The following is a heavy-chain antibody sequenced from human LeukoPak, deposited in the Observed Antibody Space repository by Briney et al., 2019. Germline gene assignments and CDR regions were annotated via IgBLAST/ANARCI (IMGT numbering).Heavy chain of an antibody. V-gene: IGHV3-48*01. CDR2: ITTRSAI. CDR1: GFTFSSYS. J-gene: IGHJ6*03. D-gene: IGHD1-26*01. Sequence: PGGPLRLSCAASGFTFSSYSMNWVRQAPGKGLEWVSYITTRSAIYYADSVKGRFTISRDNAKDSLYLQMNSLRADDTAVYYCARVRGAGLQYYYMDVWGKGTTVTVSS. CDR3: ARVRGAGLQYYYMDV.